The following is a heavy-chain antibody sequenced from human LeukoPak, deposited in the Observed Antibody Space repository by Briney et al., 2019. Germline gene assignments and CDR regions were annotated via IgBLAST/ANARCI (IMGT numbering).Heavy chain of an antibody. J-gene: IGHJ3*02. CDR3: ARAGGCYGSGGFAFDI. CDR2: INYSGST. D-gene: IGHD3-10*01. Sequence: SETLSLTCTVSGGSLRSSSYYWGWTRHPPGKGLEWIGRINYSGSTNYIPSLKSRVTISVDTSKKQFSLKLSSVTAADTAVYYCARAGGCYGSGGFAFDIWGQGTMVTVSS. CDR1: GGSLRSSSYY. V-gene: IGHV4-39*07.